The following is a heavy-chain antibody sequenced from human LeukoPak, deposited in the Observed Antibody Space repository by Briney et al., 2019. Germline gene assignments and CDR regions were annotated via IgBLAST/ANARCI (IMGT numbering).Heavy chain of an antibody. Sequence: GESLRISFKASGYTFTHQWIGWVRPMSGSGLEWMGIIYPRDSDTIYSPSFQGHVTISADTSINTAYLEWSSLEASDTAIYYCARHSDVIGAIWGQGTLVTVSS. CDR3: ARHSDVIGAI. J-gene: IGHJ4*02. CDR1: GYTFTHQW. D-gene: IGHD3-10*01. CDR2: IYPRDSDT. V-gene: IGHV5-51*01.